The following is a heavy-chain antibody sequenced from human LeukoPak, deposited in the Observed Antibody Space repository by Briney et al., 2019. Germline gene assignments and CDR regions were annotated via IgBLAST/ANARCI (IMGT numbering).Heavy chain of an antibody. D-gene: IGHD6-19*01. V-gene: IGHV1-2*02. J-gene: IGHJ5*02. CDR1: GYTFTGYY. CDR2: INPNSGGT. Sequence: ASVKVSCKASGYTFTGYYMHWVRQAPGQGLEWMGWINPNSGGTNYAQKFQGRVTMTRDTSISTAYMELSRLRSDDTAVYYCAREKRGSGYSSGWYWFDPWGQGTLVTVSS. CDR3: AREKRGSGYSSGWYWFDP.